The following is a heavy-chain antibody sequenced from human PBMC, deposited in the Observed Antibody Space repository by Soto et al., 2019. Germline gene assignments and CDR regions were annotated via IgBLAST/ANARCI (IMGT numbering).Heavy chain of an antibody. V-gene: IGHV3-21*01. D-gene: IGHD1-1*01. CDR2: ISGGSTYI. J-gene: IGHJ4*02. CDR3: ARDRGTWKYCDY. CDR1: GFNFSAYT. Sequence: EVQLVESGGGLVKPGGSLRLSCAASGFNFSAYTINWIRHVPGRGLEWVSSISGGSTYIFYADSLRGRFTISRDNAKNSVSLQMNSLSADDTAVYYCARDRGTWKYCDYWGQGTLVSVSS.